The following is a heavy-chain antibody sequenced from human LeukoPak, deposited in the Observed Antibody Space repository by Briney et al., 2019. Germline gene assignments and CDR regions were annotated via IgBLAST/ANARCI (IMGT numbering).Heavy chain of an antibody. Sequence: GGSLRLSCAASGFTVSNNYMNWVRQAPGKGLEWVSDIYYGVTNYADSVKGRFTISRDNSENMLHLQMNSLRVDDTAVYYCAREAVASYFDYWGQGTLVTVSS. V-gene: IGHV3-53*01. CDR1: GFTVSNNY. D-gene: IGHD6-19*01. CDR3: AREAVASYFDY. J-gene: IGHJ4*02. CDR2: IYYGVT.